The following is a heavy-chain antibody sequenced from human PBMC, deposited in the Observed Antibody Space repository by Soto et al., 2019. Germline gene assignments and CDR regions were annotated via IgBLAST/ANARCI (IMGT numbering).Heavy chain of an antibody. J-gene: IGHJ6*03. CDR2: INHSGST. V-gene: IGHV4-34*01. CDR1: GGSFSGYY. D-gene: IGHD4-17*01. CDR3: ARGRDYMSGGSYYYMDV. Sequence: SETLSLTCAVYGGSFSGYYWSWIRQPPGKGLEWIGEINHSGSTNYNPSLKSRVTISVDTSKNQFSLKLSSVTAADTAVYYCARGRDYMSGGSYYYMDVWGKGTTVTVSS.